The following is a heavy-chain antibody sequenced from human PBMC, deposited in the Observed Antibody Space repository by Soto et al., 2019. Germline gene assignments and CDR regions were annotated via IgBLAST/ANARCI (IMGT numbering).Heavy chain of an antibody. Sequence: ASVKVSCKASGYTFTSYDINWVRQATGQGLEWMGWMNPNSGNTGYAQKFQGRVTMTRNTSISTAYMELSSLRSEDTAVYYCARYCGAAAGTDYWGQGTLVTVSS. D-gene: IGHD6-13*01. J-gene: IGHJ4*02. CDR1: GYTFTSYD. CDR3: ARYCGAAAGTDY. V-gene: IGHV1-8*01. CDR2: MNPNSGNT.